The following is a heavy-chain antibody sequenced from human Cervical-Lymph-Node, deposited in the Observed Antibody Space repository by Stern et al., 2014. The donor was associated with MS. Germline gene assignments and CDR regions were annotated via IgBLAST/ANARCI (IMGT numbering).Heavy chain of an antibody. CDR3: AREATRIVVGIDY. D-gene: IGHD1-26*01. J-gene: IGHJ4*02. CDR1: GYTFTAFF. CDR2: LNPNSDDP. V-gene: IGHV1-2*06. Sequence: VQLVESGTQMQKPGASVKVSCKASGYTFTAFFIHWVRQVPGQGLEWMGRLNPNSDDPTYAQNFRDRVTLTSDTSIGTAYLELSRLTSADTAVYYCAREATRIVVGIDYWGQGTQVPVSS.